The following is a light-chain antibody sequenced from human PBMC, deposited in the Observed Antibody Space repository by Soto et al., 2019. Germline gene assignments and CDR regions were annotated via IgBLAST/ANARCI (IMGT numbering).Light chain of an antibody. CDR3: QSYDSSLSGSV. V-gene: IGLV1-40*01. J-gene: IGLJ3*02. CDR1: SSNIGAGYY. Sequence: QSVLTQPPSVSGAPGQRVTLSCTGSSSNIGAGYYVHWYQQLPGTAPKLLIYGNNNRPSGVPDRFSGSKSGPSASLAITGLQAEDEADYYCQSYDSSLSGSVFGGVNKLTVL. CDR2: GNN.